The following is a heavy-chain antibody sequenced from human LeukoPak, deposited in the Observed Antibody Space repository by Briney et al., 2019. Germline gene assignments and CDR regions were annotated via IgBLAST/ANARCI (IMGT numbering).Heavy chain of an antibody. CDR1: GYSISSGYY. CDR2: IYYSGST. D-gene: IGHD5-18*01. V-gene: IGHV4-38-2*02. J-gene: IGHJ2*01. CDR3: ARRVYSYGYGYFDL. Sequence: PSETLSLTCTVSGYSISSGYYWGWIRQPPGKGLEWIGYIYYSGSTNYNPSLKSRVTISVDTSKNQFSLKLSSVTAADTAVYYCARRVYSYGYGYFDLWGRGTLVTVSS.